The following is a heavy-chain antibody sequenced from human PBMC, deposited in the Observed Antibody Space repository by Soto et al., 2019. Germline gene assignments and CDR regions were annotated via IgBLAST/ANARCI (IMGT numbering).Heavy chain of an antibody. J-gene: IGHJ4*02. CDR3: ARGVEGCYFDY. CDR2: ISYEGTNK. D-gene: IGHD3-3*01. Sequence: QVQLVESGGGVVQPGTSLRLSCAASGFTFNTHPLYWVRQAPGKGLDWVAFISYEGTNKFYADSVKGRFTISRDTSKSTLYLQMYSLRDAETAVYYCARGVEGCYFDYLGRGALVTVS. CDR1: GFTFNTHP. V-gene: IGHV3-30-3*01.